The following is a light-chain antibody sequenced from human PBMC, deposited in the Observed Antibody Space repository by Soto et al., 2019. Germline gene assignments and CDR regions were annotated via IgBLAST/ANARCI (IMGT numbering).Light chain of an antibody. CDR1: SSDVGSFNL. J-gene: IGLJ1*01. Sequence: QSVLTQPASVSGSPGQSITISCTGTSSDVGSFNLVSWYQRHPGKAPKLMIYEVSKRPSGVSNRFSGSKSANTASLTISGLQAEDESDYYCCSYAGSGTFPYVFGTGTMVTVL. CDR2: EVS. V-gene: IGLV2-23*02. CDR3: CSYAGSGTFPYV.